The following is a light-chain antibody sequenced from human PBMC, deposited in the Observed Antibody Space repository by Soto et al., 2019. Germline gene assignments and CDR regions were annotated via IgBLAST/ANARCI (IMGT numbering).Light chain of an antibody. CDR3: QQYGGSPIT. CDR1: QSVTTR. J-gene: IGKJ5*01. V-gene: IGKV3-20*01. CDR2: GAS. Sequence: IVWTQSPGTRALSAGERVTLSCRASQSVTTRLAWYQHKPGQAPRLLMSGASSRASGVPVRFSGSGSGTDFTLTISRLEPEDFALYYCQQYGGSPITFGLGTRLDIK.